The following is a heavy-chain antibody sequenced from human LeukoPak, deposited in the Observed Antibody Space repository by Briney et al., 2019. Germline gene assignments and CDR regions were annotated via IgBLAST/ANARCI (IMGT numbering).Heavy chain of an antibody. V-gene: IGHV3-30*02. CDR3: AKDRYGSGSDTP. D-gene: IGHD3-10*01. Sequence: GGSLRLSCAASAFTLNRYGMHWPRHAPGKGLEWVALIRSDRNNKYYADSVKGRFTISRDNSKNTLSLQMNSLRTEDTAVYYCAKDRYGSGSDTPWGQGTLVTVSS. CDR1: AFTLNRYG. CDR2: IRSDRNNK. J-gene: IGHJ5*02.